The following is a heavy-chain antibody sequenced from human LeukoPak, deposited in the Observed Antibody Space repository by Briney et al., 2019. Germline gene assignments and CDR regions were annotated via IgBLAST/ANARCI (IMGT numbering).Heavy chain of an antibody. Sequence: PSETLSLTCTVSGGSISSYYWSWIRQPAGKGLEWIGRIYTSGSTNYNPSLKSRVTMSVDTSKNQFSLKLSSVTAADTAVYYCARVGYYGSGSYYTFDYWGQGTLVTVSS. V-gene: IGHV4-4*07. D-gene: IGHD3-10*01. CDR2: IYTSGST. CDR1: GGSISSYY. J-gene: IGHJ4*02. CDR3: ARVGYYGSGSYYTFDY.